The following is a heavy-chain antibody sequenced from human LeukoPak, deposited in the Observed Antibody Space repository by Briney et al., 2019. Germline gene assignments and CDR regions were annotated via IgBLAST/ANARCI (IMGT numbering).Heavy chain of an antibody. Sequence: PGGSLRLSCAASGFTFSSYSMNWVRQAPGKGLEWVSSISSSSSYIYYADSVKGRFTISRDNAKNSLYLQMNSLGAEDTAVYYCARDIETHAWAFDIWGQGTMVTVSS. CDR3: ARDIETHAWAFDI. CDR2: ISSSSSYI. V-gene: IGHV3-21*01. J-gene: IGHJ3*02. CDR1: GFTFSSYS. D-gene: IGHD2-2*01.